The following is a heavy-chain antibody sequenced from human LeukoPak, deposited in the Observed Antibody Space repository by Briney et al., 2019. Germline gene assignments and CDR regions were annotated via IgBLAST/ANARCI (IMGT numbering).Heavy chain of an antibody. J-gene: IGHJ4*02. CDR1: GFTFSSYE. Sequence: GGSLRLSCAASGFTFSSYEMNWVRQAPGKGLEWVSYISSSGSTIYYADSVKGRFTIYREKAKNSVYLQMNSLRAEDTAVYYCARAAVAGLYFDYWGQGTLVTVSS. CDR2: ISSSGSTI. CDR3: ARAAVAGLYFDY. D-gene: IGHD6-19*01. V-gene: IGHV3-48*03.